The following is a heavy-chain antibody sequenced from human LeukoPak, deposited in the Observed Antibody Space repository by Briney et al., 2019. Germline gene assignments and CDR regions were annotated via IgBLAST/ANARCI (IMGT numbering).Heavy chain of an antibody. D-gene: IGHD3-22*01. Sequence: ASVKVSCKASGYTFTSYDINWVRQATGQGLEWMGWMNPNSGNTGYAQKFQGRVTMTRNTSISTAYMELSSLRSEDTAVYYCARGYDAYYYDSSGTGGFDPWGQGTLVTVSS. J-gene: IGHJ5*02. V-gene: IGHV1-8*01. CDR1: GYTFTSYD. CDR3: ARGYDAYYYDSSGTGGFDP. CDR2: MNPNSGNT.